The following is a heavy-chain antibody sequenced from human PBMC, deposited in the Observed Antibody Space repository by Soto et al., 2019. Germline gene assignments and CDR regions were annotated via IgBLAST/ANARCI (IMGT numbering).Heavy chain of an antibody. CDR3: ARHSLYSPRWFDP. Sequence: SDTLSLTCTVSGGSISSSSYYWGLILQPPWEGLEWIGSISYSGSTYYNPSLKSRVTISLDTSKNQFSLKLSSVTAADTAVHYCARHSLYSPRWFDPWGQGTLVTVYS. J-gene: IGHJ5*02. CDR1: GGSISSSSYY. D-gene: IGHD3-16*02. V-gene: IGHV4-39*01. CDR2: ISYSGST.